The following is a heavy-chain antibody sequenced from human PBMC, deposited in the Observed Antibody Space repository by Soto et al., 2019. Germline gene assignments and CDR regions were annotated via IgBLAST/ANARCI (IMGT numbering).Heavy chain of an antibody. V-gene: IGHV1-69*08. CDR3: ARECHYYYYMDV. CDR2: IIAILGIA. CDR1: GGTFSSYT. Sequence: QVQLVQSGAEVKKPGYSVKVSCKASGGTFSSYTISWVQQAPGQGLEWMGRIIAILGIANYAQKFQGRVTITADKSTSTAYMELSSLRSEATAVYYGARECHYYYYMDVWGKGTTVTVSS. J-gene: IGHJ6*03.